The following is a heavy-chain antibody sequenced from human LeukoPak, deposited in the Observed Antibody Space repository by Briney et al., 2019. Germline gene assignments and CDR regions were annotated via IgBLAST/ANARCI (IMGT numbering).Heavy chain of an antibody. Sequence: PGGSLRLSCAASGFTFSNYWMAWVRQAPGKGLEWVAHINQDGSKEHYMDSVKARFTISRDNAKNSLSLQMNSLRAKDTAVYYCVRDGGVSGYDLLDYWGQGTLDTVSS. J-gene: IGHJ4*02. CDR3: VRDGGVSGYDLLDY. V-gene: IGHV3-7*01. CDR1: GFTFSNYW. CDR2: INQDGSKE. D-gene: IGHD5-12*01.